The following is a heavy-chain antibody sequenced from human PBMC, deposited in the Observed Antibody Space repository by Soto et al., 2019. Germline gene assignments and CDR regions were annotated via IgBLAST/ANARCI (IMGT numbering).Heavy chain of an antibody. CDR3: ASVVVGATRQTGSDH. Sequence: ESLSLSCPVSHASITSGDYFWAWIRQPPGKGLEFIGSVHSSGGTYYSPSLKSRASISIDKSKNQFSLKLTSVNAGDTAVYFCASVVVGATRQTGSDHWGQGTLVTVS. CDR2: VHSSGGT. J-gene: IGHJ4*02. CDR1: HASITSGDYF. D-gene: IGHD2-15*01. V-gene: IGHV4-39*01.